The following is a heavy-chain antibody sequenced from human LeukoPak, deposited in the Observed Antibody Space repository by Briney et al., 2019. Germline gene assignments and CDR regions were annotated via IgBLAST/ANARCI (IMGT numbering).Heavy chain of an antibody. J-gene: IGHJ4*02. V-gene: IGHV1-2*02. CDR1: GYTFTDLY. D-gene: IGHD4-11*01. CDR2: IRSNTGGT. CDR3: ARHNYDFDFDY. Sequence: ASVKVSCKASGYTFTDLYIHWVRQAPGQGLEWMGFIRSNTGGTSYAQKFQGRVTMTRDTPISTAYMELSGLTSDDTAVYFCARHNYDFDFDYWGQGTPVTVSS.